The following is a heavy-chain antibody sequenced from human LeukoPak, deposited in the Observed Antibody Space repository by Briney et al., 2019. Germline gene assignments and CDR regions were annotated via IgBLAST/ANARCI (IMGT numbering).Heavy chain of an antibody. J-gene: IGHJ5*02. V-gene: IGHV3-9*01. Sequence: PGRSLRLSCAASGFTFDDYAMHWVRQAPGKGLEWVSGISWNSGSIGYADSVKGRFTISRDNAKNSLYLQMNSLRAEDTALYYCAKGNMGEQWLNWFDPWGPGTLVTVSS. D-gene: IGHD6-19*01. CDR2: ISWNSGSI. CDR3: AKGNMGEQWLNWFDP. CDR1: GFTFDDYA.